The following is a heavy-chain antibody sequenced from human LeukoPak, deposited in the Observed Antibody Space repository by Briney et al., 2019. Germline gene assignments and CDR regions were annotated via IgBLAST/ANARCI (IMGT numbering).Heavy chain of an antibody. V-gene: IGHV3-66*01. CDR2: IYSGGST. J-gene: IGHJ6*02. CDR3: ARDVYSYGYYYYYGMDV. D-gene: IGHD5-18*01. CDR1: GFTVSSNY. Sequence: PGGSQRLSCAASGFTVSSNYMSWVRQAPGKGLEWVSVIYSGGSTYYADSVKGRFTISRDNSKNTLYLQMNSLRAEDTAVYYCARDVYSYGYYYYYGMDVWGRGTTVTVSS.